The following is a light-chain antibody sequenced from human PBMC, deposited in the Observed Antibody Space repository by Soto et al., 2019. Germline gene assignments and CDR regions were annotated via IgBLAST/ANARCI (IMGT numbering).Light chain of an antibody. CDR2: AAS. Sequence: DIQMTQSPSSLSASVGDRVTITCRASQSISSSLNWYQQKPGKAPKLLIYAASSLQSVVPSRFSDSVSGTDFTLSISSLPPEDFATYYCQQSYSTPPVTFGGGTKVEIK. V-gene: IGKV1-39*01. CDR3: QQSYSTPPVT. J-gene: IGKJ4*02. CDR1: QSISSS.